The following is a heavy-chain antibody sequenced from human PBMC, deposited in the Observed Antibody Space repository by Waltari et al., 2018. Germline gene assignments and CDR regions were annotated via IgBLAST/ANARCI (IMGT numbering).Heavy chain of an antibody. CDR2: IYRGGST. J-gene: IGHJ4*02. D-gene: IGHD1-26*01. CDR3: ARDPSGSYPGDY. CDR1: GFPVCTNY. V-gene: IGHV3-53*01. Sequence: EVQLVESGGGLIQPGGSLRLSCEASGFPVCTNYMTWVRQAPGKGLEWLSVIYRGGSTYYADSVKGRFTISRDNSKNTLYLQMNSLRAEDTAVYYCARDPSGSYPGDYWGQGTLVTVSS.